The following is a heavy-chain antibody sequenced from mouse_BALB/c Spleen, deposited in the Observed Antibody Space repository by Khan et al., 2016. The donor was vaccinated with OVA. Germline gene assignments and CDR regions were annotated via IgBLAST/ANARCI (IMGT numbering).Heavy chain of an antibody. Sequence: QIQLVQSGPELKKPGETVKISCKASGYTFTNYGMNWVKQAPGKGLKWMGWINTYTGEPTYADDFKGRFAFSLETSASNAYLQINNLKNEDTATYFCASGGEWYFDVWGAGTTVTVSS. D-gene: IGHD1-1*02. CDR2: INTYTGEP. J-gene: IGHJ1*01. V-gene: IGHV9-3-1*01. CDR1: GYTFTNYG. CDR3: ASGGEWYFDV.